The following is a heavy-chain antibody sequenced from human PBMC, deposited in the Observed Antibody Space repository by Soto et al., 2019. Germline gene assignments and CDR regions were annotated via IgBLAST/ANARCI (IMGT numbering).Heavy chain of an antibody. CDR1: GYTFTSYD. CDR2: MNPNSGNT. D-gene: IGHD3-10*01. Sequence: QVQLVQSGAEVKKPGASVKVSCKASGYTFTSYDINWVRQATGQGLEWMGWMNPNSGNTGYAQKFQGRVTMTRNTSISTAYMELSSLRSEDTAFYYCASLYYYGSGSYGGYYYYGMDVWGQGTTVTVSS. J-gene: IGHJ6*02. CDR3: ASLYYYGSGSYGGYYYYGMDV. V-gene: IGHV1-8*01.